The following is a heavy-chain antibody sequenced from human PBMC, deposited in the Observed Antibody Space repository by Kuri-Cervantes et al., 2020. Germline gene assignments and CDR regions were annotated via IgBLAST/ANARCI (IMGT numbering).Heavy chain of an antibody. CDR2: ISYDGSNK. V-gene: IGHV3-30-3*01. CDR1: GFTFSSYA. J-gene: IGHJ4*02. CDR3: ARSRYRYCSGGSCYCFDY. D-gene: IGHD2-15*01. Sequence: GGSLRLSCAASGFTFSSYAMHWVRQAPGKGLEWVAVISYDGSNKYYADSVKGRFTISRDNSKNTLYLQMNSLRAEDTAVYYCARSRYRYCSGGSCYCFDYWDQGTLVTVSS.